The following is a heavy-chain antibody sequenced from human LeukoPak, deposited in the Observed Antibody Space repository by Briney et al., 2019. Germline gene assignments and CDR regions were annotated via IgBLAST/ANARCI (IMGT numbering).Heavy chain of an antibody. CDR1: GFTFSNYN. D-gene: IGHD3-16*01. V-gene: IGHV3-21*01. CDR3: ARLMSWHVDY. J-gene: IGHJ4*02. CDR2: ISGSSIHR. Sequence: PGGSLRLSCAASGFTFSNYNMNWVRQAPGKGLEWVSSISGSSIHRYYADSVKGRFTISRDNAKNSVYLQMNSLRAEDTAVYYCARLMSWHVDYWGQGTLVTVSS.